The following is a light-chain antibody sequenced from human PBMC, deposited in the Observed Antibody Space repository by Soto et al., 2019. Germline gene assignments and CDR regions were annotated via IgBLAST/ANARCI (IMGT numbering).Light chain of an antibody. J-gene: IGKJ1*01. CDR1: QSVTNS. Sequence: EIVLTQSPAILSLSPGERATLSCRASQSVTNSLAWYQQKPGHAPRLLIYHTSNRATGVPARFSGSGSGTDFTLTISSLEPPDFAFYYCQQRSTFGQGTKLQSK. V-gene: IGKV3-11*01. CDR2: HTS. CDR3: QQRST.